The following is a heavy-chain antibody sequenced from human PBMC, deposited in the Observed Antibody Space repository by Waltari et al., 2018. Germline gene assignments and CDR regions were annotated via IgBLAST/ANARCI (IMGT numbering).Heavy chain of an antibody. CDR3: ARILCDGSKCYNGLDV. D-gene: IGHD3-10*01. V-gene: IGHV3-7*01. CDR2: IKQDGTEK. CDR1: GFLFGHHW. Sequence: VQLVESGGGVIQAGGSLRLSCAACGFLFGHHWMSWVRQAPGKGLEWVANIKQDGTEKIYVNSVKGRFTILRDNAKNSLFLQMNSLRADDTGVYYCARILCDGSKCYNGLDVWGQGTAVTVSS. J-gene: IGHJ6*02.